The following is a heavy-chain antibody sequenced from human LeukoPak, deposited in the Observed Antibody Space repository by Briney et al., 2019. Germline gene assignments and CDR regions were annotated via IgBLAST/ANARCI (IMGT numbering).Heavy chain of an antibody. CDR2: ISGSGGTT. V-gene: IGHV3-23*01. CDR1: GFTFSSYA. J-gene: IGHJ6*03. CDR3: AGSNTYYYYYMDV. D-gene: IGHD2/OR15-2a*01. Sequence: PGGSLRLSCAVSGFTFSSYAMSWVRQAPGKGLELVSAISGSGGTTYYADSVKGRFTISIDNSKNTLYLQMNSLRAEDTAVYHCAGSNTYYYYYMDVWGKGTTVTVSS.